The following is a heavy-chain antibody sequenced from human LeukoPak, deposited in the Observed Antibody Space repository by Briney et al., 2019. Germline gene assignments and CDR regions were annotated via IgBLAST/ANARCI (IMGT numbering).Heavy chain of an antibody. J-gene: IGHJ4*02. CDR3: ARVKGLGEGAAAGTPRSDY. CDR2: IIPILGIA. V-gene: IGHV1-69*04. D-gene: IGHD6-13*01. CDR1: GYTFTSYG. Sequence: SVKVSCKASGYTFTSYGISWVRQAPGQGLEWMGRIIPILGIANYAQKFQGRVTITADKSTSTAYMELSSLRSEDTAVYYCARVKGLGEGAAAGTPRSDYWGQGTLVTVSS.